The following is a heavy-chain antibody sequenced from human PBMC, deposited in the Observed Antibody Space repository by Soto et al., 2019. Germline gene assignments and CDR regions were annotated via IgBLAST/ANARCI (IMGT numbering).Heavy chain of an antibody. D-gene: IGHD4-17*01. J-gene: IGHJ3*02. CDR3: AHPRGYGVFDAYDI. CDR2: LTPSGGET. Sequence: SGGSLRLSCVASGFTFSTYAMSWVRQAPGKGLEWVSALTPSGGETYYADSVKGRFTISRDNSMNALYLQMSSLRIEDTAVYYCAHPRGYGVFDAYDIWGQGTMVTV. V-gene: IGHV3-23*01. CDR1: GFTFSTYA.